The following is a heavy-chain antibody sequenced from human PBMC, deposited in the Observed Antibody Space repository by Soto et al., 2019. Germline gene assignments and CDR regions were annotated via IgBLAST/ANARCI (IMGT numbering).Heavy chain of an antibody. CDR3: AEGGGIPRYV. CDR2: IYHSGST. D-gene: IGHD1-26*01. J-gene: IGHJ4*02. CDR1: GGSISSGGYS. Sequence: QLQLQESGSGLVKPSQTLSLTCAVSGGSISSGGYSWSWIRQPPVKGLEWIGYIYHSGSTYYNPSRKSRVTISVDRSKNQFSLKLSSVSAAYTAVYYCAEGGGIPRYVWGQGTLVTVSS. V-gene: IGHV4-30-2*01.